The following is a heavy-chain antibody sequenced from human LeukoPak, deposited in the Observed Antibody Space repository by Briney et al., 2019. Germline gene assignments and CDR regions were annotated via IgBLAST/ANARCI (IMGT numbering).Heavy chain of an antibody. CDR1: GFTFSSYW. CDR3: ARDQGYCSSTSCYSSD. Sequence: GGSLRLSCAASGFTFSSYWMGWVRQAPGKGLEWVANIKQDGSEKYYVDSVKGRFTISRDNAKNSLYLQMNSLRAEDTAVYYCARDQGYCSSTSCYSSDWGQGTLVTVSS. D-gene: IGHD2-2*01. V-gene: IGHV3-7*01. CDR2: IKQDGSEK. J-gene: IGHJ4*02.